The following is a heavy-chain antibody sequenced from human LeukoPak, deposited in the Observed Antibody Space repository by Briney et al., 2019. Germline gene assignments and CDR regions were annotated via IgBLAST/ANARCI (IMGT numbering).Heavy chain of an antibody. CDR3: ARDWGVSARPGYMDV. V-gene: IGHV4-59*01. J-gene: IGHJ6*03. Sequence: SETLSLTCTFSGGSISSYYWSWIRQPPGKGLEWIGYIYYSGSTKYNPSLKSRVTISVDTSKNQFSLRLSSVTAADTAVYYCARDWGVSARPGYMDVWGKGTTVTVSS. CDR1: GGSISSYY. CDR2: IYYSGST. D-gene: IGHD6-6*01.